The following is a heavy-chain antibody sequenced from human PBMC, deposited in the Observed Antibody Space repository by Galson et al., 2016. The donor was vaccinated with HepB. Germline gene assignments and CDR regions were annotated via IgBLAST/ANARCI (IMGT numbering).Heavy chain of an antibody. Sequence: SVKVSCKAYGGTFSTYAISWVRQAPGQGLEWMGEIIPISGAANYPQRFQGRVTIAADGSTSTAYMELSSVTSEDTAVYYCARDIRYSGSYYRYGMDVWGQGTSVTVSS. V-gene: IGHV1-69*13. CDR3: ARDIRYSGSYYRYGMDV. CDR1: GGTFSTYA. J-gene: IGHJ6*02. CDR2: IIPISGAA. D-gene: IGHD1-26*01.